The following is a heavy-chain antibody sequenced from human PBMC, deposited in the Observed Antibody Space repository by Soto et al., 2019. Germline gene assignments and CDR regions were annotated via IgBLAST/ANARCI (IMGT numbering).Heavy chain of an antibody. CDR2: IYYSGST. Sequence: QLQLQESGPGLVKPSETLSLTCTVSGGSISSSSYYWGWIRQPPGKGLEWIGSIYYSGSTYYNPSLKSRVTIPVDTSQNQCSLQLSSVPAADTAVYYCARHRTGWFDPWGQGTLVTVSS. V-gene: IGHV4-39*01. D-gene: IGHD1-1*01. J-gene: IGHJ5*02. CDR3: ARHRTGWFDP. CDR1: GGSISSSSYY.